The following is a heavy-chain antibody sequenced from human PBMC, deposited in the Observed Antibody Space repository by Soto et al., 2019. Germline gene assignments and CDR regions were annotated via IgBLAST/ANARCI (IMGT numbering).Heavy chain of an antibody. CDR2: IYYSGST. Sequence: KSSETLSLTCTVSGGSISSGSYYWGWIRQPPGKGLEWIGSIYYSGSTYYNPSLKSRVTISVDTSKNQFSLKLSSVTAADTAVYYCARHREAGDYYYYGMDVWGQGTTVTVSS. D-gene: IGHD1-26*01. J-gene: IGHJ6*02. CDR1: GGSISSGSYY. CDR3: ARHREAGDYYYYGMDV. V-gene: IGHV4-39*01.